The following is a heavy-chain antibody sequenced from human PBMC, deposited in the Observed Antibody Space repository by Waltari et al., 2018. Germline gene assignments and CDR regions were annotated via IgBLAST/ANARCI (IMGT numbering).Heavy chain of an antibody. CDR2: IDWDDDK. J-gene: IGHJ3*02. V-gene: IGHV2-70*16. D-gene: IGHD3-9*01. CDR1: GFSLSTSGLC. CDR3: ARDTYYDILTGSAGAFDI. Sequence: QVTLKESGPVLVKPTQTLTLTCTFSGFSLSTSGLCVRWIRQPPGKALEWLARIDWDDDKFYSTSLKNRLTISKDTSKNQVVLTMTNMDPVDTATYYCARDTYYDILTGSAGAFDIWGQGTMVTVSS.